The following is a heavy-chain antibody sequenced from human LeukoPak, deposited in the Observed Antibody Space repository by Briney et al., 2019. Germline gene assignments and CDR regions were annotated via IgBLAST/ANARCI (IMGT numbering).Heavy chain of an antibody. CDR1: GFTFDDYG. D-gene: IGHD4-11*01. CDR2: INWNGGST. CDR3: ARRAYSTFYYYYYMDV. V-gene: IGHV3-20*04. Sequence: GGSLRLSCAASGFTFDDYGMSWVRHAPGKGLEWVSGINWNGGSTGYADSVKGRFTISRDNAKNSLYLQMNSLRAEDTALYYCARRAYSTFYYYYYMDVWGKGTTVTVSS. J-gene: IGHJ6*03.